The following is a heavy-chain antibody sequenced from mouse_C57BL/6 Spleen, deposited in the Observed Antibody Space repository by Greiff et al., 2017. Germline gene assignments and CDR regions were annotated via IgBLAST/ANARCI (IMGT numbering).Heavy chain of an antibody. V-gene: IGHV1-72*01. CDR1: GYTFTSYW. D-gene: IGHD2-4*01. Sequence: QVQLQQPGAELVKPGASVKLSCKASGYTFTSYWMHWVKQRPGRGLEWIGRIDPNSGGTKYHEKFKRKATLTVDKPSSTAYMQLSSLTSEDSAVYCCARGGVLYDYEDYYAMDYWGQGTSVTVSS. CDR3: ARGGVLYDYEDYYAMDY. J-gene: IGHJ4*01. CDR2: IDPNSGGT.